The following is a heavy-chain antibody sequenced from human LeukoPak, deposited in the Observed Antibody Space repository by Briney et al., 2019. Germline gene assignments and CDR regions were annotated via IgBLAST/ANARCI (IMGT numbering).Heavy chain of an antibody. Sequence: VASVKVSCKASGYTFTSYAMHWVRQAPGQRLEWMGWINAGNGNTKYSQKFQGRVTITRDTSASTAYMELSSLRSEDTAVYYCARGYYDLLTGHVVTYYFDYWGQGTLVTVSS. J-gene: IGHJ4*02. CDR1: GYTFTSYA. D-gene: IGHD3-9*01. V-gene: IGHV1-3*01. CDR2: INAGNGNT. CDR3: ARGYYDLLTGHVVTYYFDY.